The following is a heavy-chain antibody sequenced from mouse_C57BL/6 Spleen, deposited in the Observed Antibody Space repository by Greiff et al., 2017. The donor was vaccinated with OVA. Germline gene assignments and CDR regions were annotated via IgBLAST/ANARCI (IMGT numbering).Heavy chain of an antibody. D-gene: IGHD2-4*01. Sequence: EVHLVESGGGLVKPGGSLKLSCAASGFTFSSYAMSWVRQTPEKRLEWVATISDGGSYTYYPDNVKGRFTISRDNAKNNLYLQMSHLKSEDTAMYYCARDLGEDYDRYVGVWGTGATVTVA. J-gene: IGHJ1*03. V-gene: IGHV5-4*01. CDR2: ISDGGSYT. CDR1: GFTFSSYA. CDR3: ARDLGEDYDRYVGV.